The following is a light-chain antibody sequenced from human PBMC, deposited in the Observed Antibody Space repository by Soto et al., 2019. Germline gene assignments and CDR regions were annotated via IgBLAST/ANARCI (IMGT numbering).Light chain of an antibody. CDR3: QQSGDTPPWT. Sequence: AIQMTQSPSSLSASVGDRVTISCRASQGIGNALGWYQQKPGKPPKVLIYGASSLQSGVPSRFSGSGSGTEFTLTITSLQPEDFATYYCQQSGDTPPWTFGQGTKVDIK. CDR2: GAS. CDR1: QGIGNA. J-gene: IGKJ1*01. V-gene: IGKV1-6*01.